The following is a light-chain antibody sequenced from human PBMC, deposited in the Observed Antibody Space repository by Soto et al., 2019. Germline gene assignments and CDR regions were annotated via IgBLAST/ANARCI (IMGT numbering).Light chain of an antibody. CDR3: QQYNNWPPWT. V-gene: IGKV3-15*01. J-gene: IGKJ1*01. CDR1: QSVSSN. Sequence: TLSRTASQSVSSNVAWYQQKPGKAPRLLIYGASTRDSGVPARFSGSGSGTDFTLTINSLQSEDFAVYFCQQYNNWPPWTFGQGTKVDIK. CDR2: GAS.